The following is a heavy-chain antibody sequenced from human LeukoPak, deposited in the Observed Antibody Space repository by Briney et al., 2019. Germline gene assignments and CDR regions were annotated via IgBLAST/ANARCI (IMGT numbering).Heavy chain of an antibody. CDR1: GFTFSIYG. V-gene: IGHV3-33*01. CDR2: IWYDGSNK. D-gene: IGHD3-22*01. CDR3: ARDPSAGYDSSGYYNYFDY. J-gene: IGHJ4*02. Sequence: GGSLRLSCAASGFTFSIYGMHWVRQAPGKGLEWVAVIWYDGSNKYYADSVKGRFTISRDNSKNTLYLQMNSLRAKDTAVYYCARDPSAGYDSSGYYNYFDYWGQGTLVTVSS.